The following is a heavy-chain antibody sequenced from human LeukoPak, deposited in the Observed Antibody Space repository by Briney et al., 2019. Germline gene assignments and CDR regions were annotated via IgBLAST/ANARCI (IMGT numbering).Heavy chain of an antibody. Sequence: KPSETLSLTCTVSGGSISSFYWSWIRQPPGKALEWIGYIYYSGSTNYNPSLKSRVTISVDTSKNQFSLKLSSVTAADTAVYYCARAGQQLVASFDYWGQGTLVTVSS. D-gene: IGHD6-13*01. CDR1: GGSISSFY. J-gene: IGHJ4*02. V-gene: IGHV4-59*01. CDR3: ARAGQQLVASFDY. CDR2: IYYSGST.